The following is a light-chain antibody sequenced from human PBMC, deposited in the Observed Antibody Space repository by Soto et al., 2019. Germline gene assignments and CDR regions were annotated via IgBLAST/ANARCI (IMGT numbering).Light chain of an antibody. CDR1: QSISTN. CDR2: DAS. J-gene: IGKJ2*01. CDR3: QQRSNWPRMYT. V-gene: IGKV3-11*01. Sequence: EIVLTQSPATLSLFPGERATLSCRASQSISTNLAWYQQKPGQAPRLLIYDASNRATGIPARISGSGSGTDFTLTISSLEPEDFAVYDCQQRSNWPRMYTFGQGTKLEIK.